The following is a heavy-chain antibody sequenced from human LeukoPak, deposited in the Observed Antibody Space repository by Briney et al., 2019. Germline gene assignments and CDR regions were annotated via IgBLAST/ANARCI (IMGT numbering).Heavy chain of an antibody. Sequence: SQTLSLTCAVSGGSISSGGYPWSWIRQPPGKGLEWIGYIYHSGSTYYNPSLKSRVTISVDRSKNQFSLKLSSVTAADTAVYYCASAYSGFDYWGQGTLVTVSS. CDR3: ASAYSGFDY. V-gene: IGHV4-30-2*01. CDR1: GGSISSGGYP. CDR2: IYHSGST. J-gene: IGHJ4*02. D-gene: IGHD2-21*01.